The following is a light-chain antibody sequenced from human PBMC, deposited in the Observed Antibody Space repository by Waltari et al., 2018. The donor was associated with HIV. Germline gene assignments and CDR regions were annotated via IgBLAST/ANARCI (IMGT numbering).Light chain of an antibody. CDR1: SSDIGSYNS. J-gene: IGLJ2*01. CDR3: SSFTTSNTLL. Sequence: QSALTQPASVSGSPGQSITVSCTGTSSDIGSYNSVSWYQQTPGTAPKLFVYEVNNRPSGISNRFSGSNSGTTASLTISGLQTEDEAHYYCSSFTTSNTLLFGGGTKVTVL. V-gene: IGLV2-14*01. CDR2: EVN.